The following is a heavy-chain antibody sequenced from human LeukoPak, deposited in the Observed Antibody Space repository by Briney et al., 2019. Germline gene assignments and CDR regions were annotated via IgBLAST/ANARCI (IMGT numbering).Heavy chain of an antibody. CDR3: ARDDAPYYYYGMDV. V-gene: IGHV3-21*01. J-gene: IGHJ6*02. CDR1: GXTFSSFT. CDR2: ISSSSSYI. Sequence: GGSLRLSCAASGXTFSSFTMNWVRQAPGKGLEWVSSISSSSSYIYYADSVKGRFTISRDNAKNSLCLQMNSLRAEDTAVYYCARDDAPYYYYGMDVWGQGTTVTVSS.